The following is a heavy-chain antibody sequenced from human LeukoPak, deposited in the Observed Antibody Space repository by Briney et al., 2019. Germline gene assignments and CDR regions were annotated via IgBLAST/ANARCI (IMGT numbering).Heavy chain of an antibody. CDR3: ARGEFVVVPAASRIAAAGPHGGPDDFDY. J-gene: IGHJ4*02. Sequence: ASVKVSCKASVYTFTSYYMHWVRQAPGQGLEWMGIINPSGGSTSYAQKFQGRVTMTRDTSTSTVYMELSSLRSEDTAVYYCARGEFVVVPAASRIAAAGPHGGPDDFDYWGQGTLVTVSS. CDR1: VYTFTSYY. CDR2: INPSGGST. V-gene: IGHV1-46*01. D-gene: IGHD2-2*01.